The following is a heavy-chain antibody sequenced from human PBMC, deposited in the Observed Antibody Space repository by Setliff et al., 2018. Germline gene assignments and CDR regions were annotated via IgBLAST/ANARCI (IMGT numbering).Heavy chain of an antibody. Sequence: ASVKVSCKASGYTFNSYGISWVRQAPGQGLEWMGWISCYDGNTRYARKIQGRVTMTTDTSTTTAYMELRSLTSDDTVVYYCARVRPCGGDCSTGVGGPYYFDHWGQGTLVTVSS. CDR3: ARVRPCGGDCSTGVGGPYYFDH. CDR1: GYTFNSYG. CDR2: ISCYDGNT. J-gene: IGHJ4*02. D-gene: IGHD2-21*02. V-gene: IGHV1-18*01.